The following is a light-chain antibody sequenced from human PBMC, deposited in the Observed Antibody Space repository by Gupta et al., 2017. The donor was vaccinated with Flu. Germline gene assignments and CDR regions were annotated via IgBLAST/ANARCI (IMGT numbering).Light chain of an antibody. CDR2: AKH. J-gene: IGLJ2*01. V-gene: IGLV3-19*01. CDR3: NSRDSTDNHQSV. CDR1: SLVKSY. Sequence: VSMTCKGDSLVKSYERCCQQQQGSATLLVIYAKHIRPAGIPARCSCSSSGNTASLTTTGAQAEDEADDYCNSRDSTDNHQSVFGGGTKLTVL.